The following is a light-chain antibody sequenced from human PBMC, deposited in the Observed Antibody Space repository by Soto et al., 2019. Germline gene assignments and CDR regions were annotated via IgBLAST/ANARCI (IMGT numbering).Light chain of an antibody. J-gene: IGKJ4*01. CDR3: QQRSNWPPDLT. V-gene: IGKV3-11*01. CDR2: DAS. CDR1: QSVSSY. Sequence: EIVLTQSPATLSLSPGERATLSCRASQSVSSYLDWYQQKPGQAPRLLIYDASNRATGIPARFSGSGSGTDFTLTISSLEPEHFAVYYCQQRSNWPPDLTFGGGTKVEIK.